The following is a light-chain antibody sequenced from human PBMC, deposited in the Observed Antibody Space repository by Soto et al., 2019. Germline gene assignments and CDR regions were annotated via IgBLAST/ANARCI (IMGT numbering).Light chain of an antibody. Sequence: EVVLTQSPGTLSLSPGERATLSCRASQSVTSSYLAWYQQKPGQAPRLLIYAASSRATGIPDRFSGSGSGTDFPLSISRLEPEDFAVYYCQHSGSSVTWTFGQGTKVEIK. V-gene: IGKV3-20*01. J-gene: IGKJ1*01. CDR1: QSVTSSY. CDR2: AAS. CDR3: QHSGSSVTWT.